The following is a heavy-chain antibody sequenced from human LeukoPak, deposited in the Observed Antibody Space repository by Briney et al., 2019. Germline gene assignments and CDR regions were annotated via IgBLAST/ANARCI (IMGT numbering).Heavy chain of an antibody. CDR1: RFTFGDYA. CDR3: TRDRSASGWYVDWFDP. V-gene: IGHV3-49*04. Sequence: GGSLRLSCTASRFTFGDYAMSWVRQAPGKGLEWVGFIRSKAYGGTTEYAASVKGRFTISRDDSKSIAYLQMNSLKTEDTAVYYCTRDRSASGWYVDWFDPWGQGTLVTVSS. CDR2: IRSKAYGGTT. D-gene: IGHD6-19*01. J-gene: IGHJ5*02.